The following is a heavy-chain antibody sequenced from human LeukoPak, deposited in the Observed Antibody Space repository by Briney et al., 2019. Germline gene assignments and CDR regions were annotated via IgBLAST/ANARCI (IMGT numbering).Heavy chain of an antibody. D-gene: IGHD3-10*01. Sequence: GGSLRLSCAASEFTFSDYYMSWIRQAPGKGLEWVSYISSSGSTIYYADSVKGRFTISRDNAKNSLYLQMTSLRVEDTAVYYCARVPHYGSGTYYNRFPLYFDYWGQGTLVTVSS. CDR2: ISSSGSTI. CDR1: EFTFSDYY. J-gene: IGHJ4*02. CDR3: ARVPHYGSGTYYNRFPLYFDY. V-gene: IGHV3-11*04.